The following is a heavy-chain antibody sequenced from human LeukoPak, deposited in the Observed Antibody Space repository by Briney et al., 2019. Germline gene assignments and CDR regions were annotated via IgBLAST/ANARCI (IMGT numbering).Heavy chain of an antibody. V-gene: IGHV4-59*01. CDR3: ARTYSGRSYYFDC. Sequence: SETLSLTCTVSGGAISSFHWSWIRQPPGKGLEHIGNIYDSGSTYYNPSLKSRVTISVDTSKNQFSLKLSSVTAADTAVYYCARTYSGRSYYFDCWGQGTLVTVSS. CDR2: IYDSGST. J-gene: IGHJ4*02. CDR1: GGAISSFH. D-gene: IGHD1-26*01.